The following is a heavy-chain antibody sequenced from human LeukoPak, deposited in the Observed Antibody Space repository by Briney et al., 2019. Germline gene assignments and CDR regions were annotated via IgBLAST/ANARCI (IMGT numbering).Heavy chain of an antibody. CDR1: GFTFSSYW. D-gene: IGHD3-22*01. V-gene: IGHV3-23*01. CDR2: ISGSGGST. CDR3: AKEYSHYDSRDY. J-gene: IGHJ4*02. Sequence: PGGSLRLSCAASGFTFSSYWMNWVRQAPGKGLEWVSAISGSGGSTYYADSVKGRFTISRDNSKNTLYLQMNSLRAEDTAVYYCAKEYSHYDSRDYWGQGTLVTVSS.